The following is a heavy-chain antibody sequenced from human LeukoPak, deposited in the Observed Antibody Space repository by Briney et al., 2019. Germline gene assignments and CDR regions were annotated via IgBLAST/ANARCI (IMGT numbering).Heavy chain of an antibody. Sequence: GGSLRLSYAASGFTVSSNYMSWVRQAPGKGLEWVSVIYSGGSTYYSDSVKGRFTISRDNSKNTLYLQMNSLRAEDTAVYYCARDPYGDYYFDYWGQGTLVTVSS. V-gene: IGHV3-53*01. J-gene: IGHJ4*02. D-gene: IGHD4-17*01. CDR1: GFTVSSNY. CDR3: ARDPYGDYYFDY. CDR2: IYSGGST.